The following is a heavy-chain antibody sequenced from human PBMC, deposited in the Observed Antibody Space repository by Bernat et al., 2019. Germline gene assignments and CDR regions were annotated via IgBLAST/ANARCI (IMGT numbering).Heavy chain of an antibody. Sequence: QVQLQESGPGLVKPSETLSLTCTVSGGSISSYYWSWIRQPPGKGLEWIGYIYYSGSTNYNPSLKSRVTISVAASRSRFSLKLGSVTAADTAVYYCARHRTGYSSFWGYGMDVWGQGTTVTVSS. CDR3: ARHRTGYSSFWGYGMDV. CDR2: IYYSGST. J-gene: IGHJ6*02. D-gene: IGHD5-18*01. V-gene: IGHV4-59*08. CDR1: GGSISSYY.